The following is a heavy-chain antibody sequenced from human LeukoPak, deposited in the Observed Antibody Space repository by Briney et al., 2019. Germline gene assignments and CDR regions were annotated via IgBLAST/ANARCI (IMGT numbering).Heavy chain of an antibody. Sequence: SETLSLTCTVSGGSISSYYWSWIRQPAGKGLEWIGRIYTSGSTNYNPSLKSRVTMSVDTSKNQFSLKLSSVTAADTAVYYCAREPVPAANVLMVYAKGYFDYWGQGTLVTVSS. V-gene: IGHV4-4*07. D-gene: IGHD2-8*01. CDR3: AREPVPAANVLMVYAKGYFDY. J-gene: IGHJ4*02. CDR2: IYTSGST. CDR1: GGSISSYY.